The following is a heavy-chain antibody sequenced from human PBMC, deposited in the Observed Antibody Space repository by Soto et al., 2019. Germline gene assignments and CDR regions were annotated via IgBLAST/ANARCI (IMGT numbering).Heavy chain of an antibody. CDR1: GGSISSGGYS. J-gene: IGHJ4*02. Sequence: QLQLQESGSGLVKPSQTLSLTCAVSGGSISSGGYSWSWIRQPPGKGLEWIGYIYHSGSTYYNPSPQSRVTISVDRSKSQFSLKLSSVTAAATAVYCCAAGGGLPRYYWGQGTLVTVSS. CDR2: IYHSGST. CDR3: AAGGGLPRYY. D-gene: IGHD5-12*01. V-gene: IGHV4-30-2*01.